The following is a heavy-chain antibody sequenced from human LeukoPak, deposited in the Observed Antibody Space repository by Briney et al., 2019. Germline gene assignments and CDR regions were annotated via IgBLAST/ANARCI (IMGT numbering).Heavy chain of an antibody. CDR3: ARGGIAAAGTGFDY. Sequence: SVKVSCKASGYTFTSYDINWVRQATGQGLEWMGWMNPNSGNTGYAQKFQGRVTMTRNTSISTAYMELSSLRSEDTAVYYCARGGIAAAGTGFDYWGQGTLVTVSS. J-gene: IGHJ4*02. CDR2: MNPNSGNT. V-gene: IGHV1-8*01. D-gene: IGHD6-13*01. CDR1: GYTFTSYD.